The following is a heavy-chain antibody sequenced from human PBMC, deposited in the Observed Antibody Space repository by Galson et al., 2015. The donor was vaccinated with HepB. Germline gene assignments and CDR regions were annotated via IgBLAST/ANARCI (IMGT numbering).Heavy chain of an antibody. Sequence: SLRLSCAASGFTFSSYSMNWVRQAPGKGLGWVSSISSSSSYIYYADSVKGRFTISRDNAKNSLYLQMNSLRAEDTAVYYCARQVAGDFDYWGQGTLVTVSS. CDR2: ISSSSSYI. CDR3: ARQVAGDFDY. V-gene: IGHV3-21*01. D-gene: IGHD6-19*01. CDR1: GFTFSSYS. J-gene: IGHJ4*02.